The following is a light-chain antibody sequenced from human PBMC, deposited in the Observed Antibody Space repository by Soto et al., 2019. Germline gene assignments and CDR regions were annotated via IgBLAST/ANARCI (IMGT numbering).Light chain of an antibody. V-gene: IGKV3-15*01. CDR1: QSVSID. CDR2: GAS. Sequence: IGVTQASSTLSVSPWARATLSWKASQSVSIDLAWYQQTPGQAPRLLIYGASTRATGIPVRFSGSASGTEFTLTISSLQSEDFTVYYCQQYNKWPLTFGQGTKVDIK. J-gene: IGKJ1*01. CDR3: QQYNKWPLT.